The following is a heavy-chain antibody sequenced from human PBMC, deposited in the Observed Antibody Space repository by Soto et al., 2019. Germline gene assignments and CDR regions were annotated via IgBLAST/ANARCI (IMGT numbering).Heavy chain of an antibody. J-gene: IGHJ4*02. CDR2: IIPIFGTA. Sequence: QVQLVQSGAEVKKPGSSVKVSCKASGGTFSSYAISWVRQAPGQGLEWLGGIIPIFGTANYAQKFQGRVTITADESTSTADMEQSSLRSEDTAVYYCASRYYGSGSISTFDYWGQGTLVTVSS. CDR1: GGTFSSYA. V-gene: IGHV1-69*01. CDR3: ASRYYGSGSISTFDY. D-gene: IGHD3-10*01.